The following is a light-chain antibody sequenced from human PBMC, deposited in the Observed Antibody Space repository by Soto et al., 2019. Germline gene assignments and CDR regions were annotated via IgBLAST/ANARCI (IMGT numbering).Light chain of an antibody. CDR3: SSYTSSSTPSYV. Sequence: QSVLTQPASVSGSPGQSITISCTGTSSDVGGYNYVPWYQQHPGKAPKLMIYDVSNRPSGVSNRFSGSKSGNTASLTISGLQAEDEADYYCSSYTSSSTPSYVFGTGTKVTV. J-gene: IGLJ1*01. CDR2: DVS. CDR1: SSDVGGYNY. V-gene: IGLV2-14*01.